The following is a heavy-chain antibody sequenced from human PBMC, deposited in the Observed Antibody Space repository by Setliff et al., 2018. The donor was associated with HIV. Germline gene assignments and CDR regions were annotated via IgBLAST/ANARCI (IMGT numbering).Heavy chain of an antibody. CDR2: IFYSGST. D-gene: IGHD1-1*01. V-gene: IGHV4-39*01. Sequence: SETLSLTCTVSGGSISSSSYYWGWLRQPPGKGLEWIGRIFYSGSTYYNPSLRSRVTISVDTSKNQFSLRVSSVTATDTAVYFCARVGGVAVTTTGGTASFDYWGQGTLVTVSS. J-gene: IGHJ4*02. CDR1: GGSISSSSYY. CDR3: ARVGGVAVTTTGGTASFDY.